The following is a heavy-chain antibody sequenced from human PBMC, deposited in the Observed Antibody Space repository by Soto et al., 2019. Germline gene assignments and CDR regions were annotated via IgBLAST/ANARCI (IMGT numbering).Heavy chain of an antibody. CDR1: GYTFTSYD. D-gene: IGHD1-26*01. CDR3: ARGVLRLIYRGRKPSALHY. CDR2: MNPNSGNT. V-gene: IGHV1-8*01. J-gene: IGHJ4*02. Sequence: QVQLVQSGAEVKKPGASVKVSCKASGYTFTSYDINWVRQATGQGLEWMGWMNPNSGNTGYAQKFQGRVTMTRSTPICKAFMWLGRIRLQDTAVYNCARGVLRLIYRGRKPSALHYWGQGTLVTVSS.